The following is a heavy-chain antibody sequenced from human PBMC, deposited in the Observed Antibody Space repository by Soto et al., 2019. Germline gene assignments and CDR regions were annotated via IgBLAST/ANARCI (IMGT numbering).Heavy chain of an antibody. V-gene: IGHV3-33*01. CDR1: GFTFSRQA. CDR2: IWYHGIDK. J-gene: IGHJ4*02. CDR3: ATGFLGLCTGGNCPLDY. D-gene: IGHD2-15*01. Sequence: QVQLVESGGGVVQPERSLRLSCAASGFTFSRQAMHWVRQAPGRGLEWVAVIWYHGIDKYYADSVKGRFTISRDNSKNTVSLQMNSLRGEDTAVYYCATGFLGLCTGGNCPLDYWGQGTLVTVSS.